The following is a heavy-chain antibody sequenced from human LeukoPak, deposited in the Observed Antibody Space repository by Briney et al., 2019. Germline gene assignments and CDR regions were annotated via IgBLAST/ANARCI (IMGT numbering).Heavy chain of an antibody. CDR2: IYHSGST. J-gene: IGHJ4*02. V-gene: IGHV4-30-2*01. Sequence: SETLSLTCAVSGGSISSGGYSWSWIRQPPGKGLEWIGYIYHSGSTYYNPSLKSRVTISVDRSKNQFSLKLSSVTAADTAVYYCARADGWYYGSGSYYFDYWGQGTLVTVSS. D-gene: IGHD3-10*01. CDR1: GGSISSGGYS. CDR3: ARADGWYYGSGSYYFDY.